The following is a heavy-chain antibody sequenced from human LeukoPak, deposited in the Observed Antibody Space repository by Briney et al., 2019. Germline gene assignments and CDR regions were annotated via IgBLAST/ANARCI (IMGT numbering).Heavy chain of an antibody. CDR3: ARAERDFDWLVF. Sequence: SETLSLTCTVSGGSISNYYWSWIRQPPGKGLEWIGFVYYDGTTNYSPSLKSRVTISVDTSKNQFSLKVSSVTAADTAVYYCARAERDFDWLVFGGQGTLVTVSS. D-gene: IGHD3-9*01. J-gene: IGHJ4*02. CDR2: VYYDGTT. V-gene: IGHV4-59*01. CDR1: GGSISNYY.